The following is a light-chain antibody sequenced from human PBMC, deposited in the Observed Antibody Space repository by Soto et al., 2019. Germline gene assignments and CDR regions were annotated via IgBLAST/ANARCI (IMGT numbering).Light chain of an antibody. CDR2: GAA. V-gene: IGKV3-20*01. CDR1: QTVSSKF. J-gene: IGKJ4*01. Sequence: LTQSPGTLSLSPVERSTLSCRASQTVSSKFLAWYQEKPGQGPRLLIYGAATRATGIPDRISGSGSGTDFTLTISRLDPEDFAVYYCRQYGRSQEFAVGGGTKVHIK. CDR3: RQYGRSQEFA.